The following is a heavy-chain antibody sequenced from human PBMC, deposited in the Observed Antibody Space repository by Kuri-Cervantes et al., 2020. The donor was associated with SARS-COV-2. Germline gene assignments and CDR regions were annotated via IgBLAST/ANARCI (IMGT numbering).Heavy chain of an antibody. CDR2: IDSDGSTT. CDR3: AKGPNGYYYYYYMDV. D-gene: IGHD2-8*01. V-gene: IGHV3-74*01. Sequence: GESLKISCAASGFSFSNSWMHWVRQAPGKGLVWVARIDSDGSTTRYADSVRGRFTISRDNAKNTLYLQMNSLRAEDTAVYYCAKGPNGYYYYYYMDVWGKGTTVTVSS. CDR1: GFSFSNSW. J-gene: IGHJ6*03.